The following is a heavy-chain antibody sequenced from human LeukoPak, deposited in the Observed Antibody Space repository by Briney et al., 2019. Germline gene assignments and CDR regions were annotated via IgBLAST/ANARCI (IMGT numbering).Heavy chain of an antibody. D-gene: IGHD2-2*01. J-gene: IGHJ4*02. V-gene: IGHV3-23*01. CDR3: AKASQYCSSTSCYLYFDY. CDR2: ISGSGGST. Sequence: GGSLRLSCAASVFTFSSHAMIWVRQAPGKGLEWVSAISGSGGSTYYADSVKGRFTISRDNSKNTLYLQMNSLRAEDTAVYYCAKASQYCSSTSCYLYFDYWGQGTLVTVSS. CDR1: VFTFSSHA.